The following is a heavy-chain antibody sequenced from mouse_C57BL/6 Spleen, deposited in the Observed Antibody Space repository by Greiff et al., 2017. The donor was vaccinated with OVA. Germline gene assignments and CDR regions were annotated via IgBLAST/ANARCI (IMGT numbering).Heavy chain of an antibody. V-gene: IGHV5-4*01. D-gene: IGHD2-1*01. CDR3: ARFYYGNFEGFAY. Sequence: VQLKESGGGLVKPGGSLKLSCAASGFTFSSYAMSWVRQTPEKRLEWVATISDGGSYTYYPDNVKGRFTISRDNAKNNLYLQMSHLKSEDTAMYYCARFYYGNFEGFAYWGQGTLVTVSA. CDR2: ISDGGSYT. J-gene: IGHJ3*01. CDR1: GFTFSSYA.